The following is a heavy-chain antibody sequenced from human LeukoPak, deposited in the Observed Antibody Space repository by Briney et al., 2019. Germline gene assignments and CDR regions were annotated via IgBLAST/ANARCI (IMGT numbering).Heavy chain of an antibody. CDR2: ISPSSSTI. D-gene: IGHD3-9*01. J-gene: IGHJ1*01. Sequence: PGGSLRLSCAASGFTFSTYSMNWVRQAPGRGLEWVSYISPSSSTIYYADSVKGRFTISRDNAKNSLYLQMNSLGDEDTAVYYCAGYFQHWGQGTLVTVSS. V-gene: IGHV3-48*02. CDR3: AGYFQH. CDR1: GFTFSTYS.